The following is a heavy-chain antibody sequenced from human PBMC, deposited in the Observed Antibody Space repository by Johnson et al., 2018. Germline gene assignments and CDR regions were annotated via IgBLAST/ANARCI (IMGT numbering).Heavy chain of an antibody. J-gene: IGHJ6*03. CDR3: ARAHGNYGGKYFYYMDV. CDR1: GYTFTTYD. D-gene: IGHD4-23*01. V-gene: IGHV1-8*01. CDR2: MNPNSGNT. Sequence: QVQLQESGAEVKKPGASVKVSCKASGYTFTTYDINWVRQATGQGLEWMGWMNPNSGNTGYAQKFQGRVTMTRNTSISTAYMELSSLRSEDTAVYYCARAHGNYGGKYFYYMDVWGKGTTVTVSS.